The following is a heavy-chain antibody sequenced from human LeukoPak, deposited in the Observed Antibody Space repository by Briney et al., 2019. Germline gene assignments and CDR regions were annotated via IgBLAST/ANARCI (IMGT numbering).Heavy chain of an antibody. CDR2: INSSNTYL. CDR3: TPSGRSAY. J-gene: IGHJ4*02. D-gene: IGHD6-19*01. CDR1: GFTCSDYY. V-gene: IGHV3-11*06. Sequence: SLRLSCAATGFTCSDYYMSRLRQAPGNGRKWVSSINSSNTYLYYAYSVKGRFTSSTANAKNSLYLQINSLKAEDTSDYYCTPSGRSAYWGKGTLVTVSS.